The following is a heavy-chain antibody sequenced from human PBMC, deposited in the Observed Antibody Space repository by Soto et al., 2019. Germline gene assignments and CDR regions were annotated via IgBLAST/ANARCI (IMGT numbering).Heavy chain of an antibody. Sequence: SVKVSCKASGGTFSSYAISWVRQAPGQGLEWMGGIIPIFGTANYAQKFQGRVTITADESTSTAYMELSSLRSEDTAVYYCAKVMYYYDSSGYNWFDPWGQGTLVTVSS. J-gene: IGHJ5*02. D-gene: IGHD3-22*01. V-gene: IGHV1-69*13. CDR2: IIPIFGTA. CDR1: GGTFSSYA. CDR3: AKVMYYYDSSGYNWFDP.